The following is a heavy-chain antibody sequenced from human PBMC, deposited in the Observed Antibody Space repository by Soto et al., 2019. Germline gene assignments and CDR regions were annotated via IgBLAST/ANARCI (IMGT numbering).Heavy chain of an antibody. CDR2: IYYSGST. Sequence: SETLSLTCTVSGGSISSSSDYWGWIRQPPGKGLEWIGTIYYSGSTYYNPSLRSRVTISVDTSKNQFSLKLSSVTAADTAVYYCARYKSNYYYGMDVWGQGTTVTVSS. CDR3: ARYKSNYYYGMDV. CDR1: GGSISSSSDY. J-gene: IGHJ6*02. V-gene: IGHV4-39*07. D-gene: IGHD1-20*01.